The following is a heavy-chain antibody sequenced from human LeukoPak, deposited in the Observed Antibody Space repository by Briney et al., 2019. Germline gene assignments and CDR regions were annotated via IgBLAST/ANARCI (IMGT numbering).Heavy chain of an antibody. J-gene: IGHJ6*02. D-gene: IGHD3-16*01. Sequence: PSETLSLTCTVSGGSISNYWSWIRQPPGKGLEWIGYIYYSGSANYNPSLKSRVTISGDTSKNQFSLKLTSVTAADTAVYYCAREILGFVMDVWGQGTTVTVSS. CDR2: IYYSGSA. CDR3: AREILGFVMDV. V-gene: IGHV4-59*01. CDR1: GGSISNY.